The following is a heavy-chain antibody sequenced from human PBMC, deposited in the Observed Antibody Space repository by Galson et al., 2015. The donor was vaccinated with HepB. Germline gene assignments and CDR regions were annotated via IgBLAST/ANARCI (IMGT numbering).Heavy chain of an antibody. CDR1: GGTFSSYA. CDR3: ARDNDSSGYRGYAFDI. Sequence: SVKVSCKASGGTFSSYAISWVRQAPGQGLEWMGGIIPIFGTANYAQKFQGRVTITADESTSTAYMELSSLRSEDTAVYYCARDNDSSGYRGYAFDIWGQGTMVTVSS. D-gene: IGHD3-22*01. CDR2: IIPIFGTA. V-gene: IGHV1-69*13. J-gene: IGHJ3*02.